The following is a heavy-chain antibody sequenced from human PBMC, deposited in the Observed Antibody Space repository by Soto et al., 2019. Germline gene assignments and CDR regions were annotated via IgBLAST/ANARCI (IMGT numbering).Heavy chain of an antibody. CDR3: AKVRTNDRNTFDM. J-gene: IGHJ3*02. CDR2: ISGSGGST. V-gene: IGHV3-23*01. Sequence: EVQLLESGGGLVQPGGSLRLSCAASGFTFSSYAMSWVRQAPGKGLEWVSAISGSGGSTYYADSVKGRFTISRDNSKNTLYLQMNSLTAEDTAVAYCAKVRTNDRNTFDMWGQGTMVTVSS. CDR1: GFTFSSYA.